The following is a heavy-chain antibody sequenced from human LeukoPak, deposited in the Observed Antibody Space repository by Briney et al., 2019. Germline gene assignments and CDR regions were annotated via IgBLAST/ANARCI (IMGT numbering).Heavy chain of an antibody. V-gene: IGHV4-59*08. CDR2: IYNSGRT. CDR1: GGSISSYY. CDR3: ARGWYETGYFDL. J-gene: IGHJ2*01. D-gene: IGHD6-19*01. Sequence: SETLSLTCTVPGGSISSYYWSWIRQPPGKGLEWIGCIYNSGRTNYNPSLKSRVTISVDTSKNHFSLKLTSVSAADTALYYCARGWYETGYFDLWGRGTLVTVSS.